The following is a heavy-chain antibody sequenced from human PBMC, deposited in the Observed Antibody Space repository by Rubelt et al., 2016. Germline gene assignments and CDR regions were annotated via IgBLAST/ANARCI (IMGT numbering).Heavy chain of an antibody. Sequence: EVQLVQSGAEVKKPGESLTLSCKGSGCSFTSYWIGWVRQMPRKGLEWMGIIYPGDYDTRYSPSFQGQVTISADKSISTAYLQWGSLKASDTAMYYCARHGQVQSGDAFDIWGQGTMVTVSS. CDR1: GCSFTSYW. D-gene: IGHD1-26*01. J-gene: IGHJ3*02. CDR3: ARHGQVQSGDAFDI. V-gene: IGHV5-51*01. CDR2: IYPGDYDT.